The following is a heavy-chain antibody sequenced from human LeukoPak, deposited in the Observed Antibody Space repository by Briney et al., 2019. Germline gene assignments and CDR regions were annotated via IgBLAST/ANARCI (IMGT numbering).Heavy chain of an antibody. CDR2: INPNSGGT. J-gene: IGHJ4*02. D-gene: IGHD3-22*01. V-gene: IGHV1-2*02. CDR1: GYTFTSYG. Sequence: ASVKVSCKASGYTFTSYGISWVRQAPGQGLEWMGWINPNSGGTNYAQKFQGRVTMTRDTSISTAYMELSRLRPDDTAVYYCARTEYYYDSSGYLDYWGQGTLVTVSS. CDR3: ARTEYYYDSSGYLDY.